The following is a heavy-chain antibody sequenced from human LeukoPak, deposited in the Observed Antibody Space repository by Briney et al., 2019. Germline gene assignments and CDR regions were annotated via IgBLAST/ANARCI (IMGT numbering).Heavy chain of an antibody. D-gene: IGHD5-18*01. V-gene: IGHV3-21*01. CDR2: ITSSSSYI. CDR3: AARRGYSYVSDY. Sequence: GGSLRLSCAASGFTFSTYTMNWVRQAPGKGLEWVSSITSSSSYIYYADSVKGRFTISRDGAKNSLYLQMNTLRAEDTAVYYCAARRGYSYVSDYWGQGTLVTVSS. CDR1: GFTFSTYT. J-gene: IGHJ4*02.